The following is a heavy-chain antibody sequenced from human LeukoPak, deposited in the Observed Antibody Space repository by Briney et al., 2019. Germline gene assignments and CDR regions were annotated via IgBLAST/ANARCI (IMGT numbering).Heavy chain of an antibody. D-gene: IGHD1-26*01. CDR2: TYYSGNT. V-gene: IGHV4-59*08. CDR3: ARRWGLRWLHKDS. J-gene: IGHJ4*02. CDR1: DGSIGSFY. Sequence: SETLSLTCSVSDGSIGSFYWSWIRQPPGKGLEWIGHTYYSGNTNYNPSLKSRVAISVDTSKNQFSLQLSSVTAADTAVYYCARRWGLRWLHKDSWGQGALVTVSS.